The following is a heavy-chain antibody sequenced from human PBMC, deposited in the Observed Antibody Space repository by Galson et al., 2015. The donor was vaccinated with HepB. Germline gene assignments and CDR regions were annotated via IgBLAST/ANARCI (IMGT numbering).Heavy chain of an antibody. D-gene: IGHD6-19*01. CDR1: GFTVSSNY. Sequence: SLRLSCAASGFTVSSNYMSWVRQAPGKGLEWVSVIYSGGSTYYADSVKGRFTISRDNSKNTLYLQMNSLRAEDTAVYYCARGSYSSGWFTRDYWGQGTLVTVSS. J-gene: IGHJ4*02. CDR3: ARGSYSSGWFTRDY. V-gene: IGHV3-66*01. CDR2: IYSGGST.